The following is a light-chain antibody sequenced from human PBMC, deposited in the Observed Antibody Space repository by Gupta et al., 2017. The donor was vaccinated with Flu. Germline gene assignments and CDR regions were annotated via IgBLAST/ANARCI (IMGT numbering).Light chain of an antibody. CDR1: RSISNY. CDR3: QQSYSTPLT. CDR2: AAS. Sequence: GDRVTLTCRASRSISNYLNWYQQKPGKAPKLLIYAASSLQSGVPSRFSGSGSGTDFTLTISRLQPEDFATYYCQQSYSTPLTFGGGIKVEIK. J-gene: IGKJ4*01. V-gene: IGKV1-39*01.